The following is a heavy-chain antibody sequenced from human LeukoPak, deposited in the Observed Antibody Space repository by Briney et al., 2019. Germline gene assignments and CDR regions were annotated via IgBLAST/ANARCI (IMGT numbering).Heavy chain of an antibody. J-gene: IGHJ5*02. Sequence: ASVKVSCKASGYTFTGYYMHWVRQAPGQGLEWMGWISAYNGNTNYAQKLQGRVTMTTDTSTSTAYMELRSLRSDDTAVYYCARVFSAAGRPFDPWGQGTLVTVSS. V-gene: IGHV1-18*04. CDR1: GYTFTGYY. CDR3: ARVFSAAGRPFDP. CDR2: ISAYNGNT. D-gene: IGHD6-13*01.